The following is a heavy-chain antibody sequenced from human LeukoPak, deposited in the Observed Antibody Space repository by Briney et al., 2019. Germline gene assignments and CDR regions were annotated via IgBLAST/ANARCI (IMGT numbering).Heavy chain of an antibody. Sequence: GGSLRLSCAASGFTFSDYYMSWIRQAPGKGLEWISFISYNGRTIHYADSVKGRFIISRDNTKKSLYLQMNSLRVEDTAVYYCARAAGWLDPWGRGTLVTVPS. CDR1: GFTFSDYY. CDR2: ISYNGRTI. D-gene: IGHD6-13*01. V-gene: IGHV3-11*01. J-gene: IGHJ5*01. CDR3: ARAAGWLDP.